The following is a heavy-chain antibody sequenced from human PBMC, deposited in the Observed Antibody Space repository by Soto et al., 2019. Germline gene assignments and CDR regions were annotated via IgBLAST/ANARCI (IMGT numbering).Heavy chain of an antibody. V-gene: IGHV4-39*01. Sequence: SETLSLTCTVSGGSISSGSYYWGWIRQPPGKGLEWIGSIYYSGSTYYNPSLKSRVTISVDTSKNQFSLKLSSVTAADTAVYYCARHPDCSSTSCRYYYYMDVWGKGTTVTVSS. D-gene: IGHD2-2*01. CDR1: GGSISSGSYY. CDR2: IYYSGST. CDR3: ARHPDCSSTSCRYYYYMDV. J-gene: IGHJ6*03.